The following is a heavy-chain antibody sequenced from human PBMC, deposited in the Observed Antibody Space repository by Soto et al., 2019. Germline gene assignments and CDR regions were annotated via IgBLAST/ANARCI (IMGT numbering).Heavy chain of an antibody. CDR2: INHSGST. D-gene: IGHD3-10*01. Sequence: PSETLSHTGAVYGGSFSGYYWSWIRQPPGKGLEWIGEINHSGSTNYNPSLKSRVTISVDTSRNQFSLKLSSVTAADTAVYYCARSAGARFGRGNYCGQGTLVTVSS. CDR3: ARSAGARFGRGNY. V-gene: IGHV4-34*01. J-gene: IGHJ4*02. CDR1: GGSFSGYY.